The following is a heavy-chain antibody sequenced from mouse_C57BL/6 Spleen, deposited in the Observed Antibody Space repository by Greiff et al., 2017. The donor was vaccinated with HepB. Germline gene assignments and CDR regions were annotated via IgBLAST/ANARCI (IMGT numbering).Heavy chain of an antibody. J-gene: IGHJ4*01. CDR2: IYPGDGDT. CDR1: GYAFSSSW. V-gene: IGHV1-82*01. CDR3: ARSGYFDYDDYAMDY. D-gene: IGHD2-4*01. Sequence: QVQLKESGPELVKPGASVKISCKASGYAFSSSWMNWVKQRPGKGLEWIGRIYPGDGDTNYNGKFKGKATLTADKSSSTAYIQLCSLTSEDSAVYFCARSGYFDYDDYAMDYWGQGISVTVSS.